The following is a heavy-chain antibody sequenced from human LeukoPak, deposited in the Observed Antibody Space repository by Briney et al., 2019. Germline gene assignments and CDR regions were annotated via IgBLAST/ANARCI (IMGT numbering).Heavy chain of an antibody. CDR1: GFTFSHYA. CDR2: ISSNGGST. D-gene: IGHD3-10*01. Sequence: PGGSLRLSCAAFGFTFSHYAIHWVRQAPGKGLEYVSSISSNGGSTYYANSVKGRFTISRDISKNTLYLQMGSLRAEDMAVYYCVRETNYYGSGGNFDYWGQGTLVTVSS. CDR3: VRETNYYGSGGNFDY. V-gene: IGHV3-64*01. J-gene: IGHJ4*02.